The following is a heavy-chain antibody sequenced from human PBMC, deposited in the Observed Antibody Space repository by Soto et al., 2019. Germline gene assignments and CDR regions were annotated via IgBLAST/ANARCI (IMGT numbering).Heavy chain of an antibody. CDR1: GFTFADYY. Sequence: EVQLVESGGGSVQPGGSLRLSCAASGFTFADYYMDWVRQVPGKGLEWVGRTRNRANSYAPEYAPSVKGRFTISRDDSKDSMYLQMNSLKIEDTAVYYCARDTGGSYDYWGQGALVTVSS. V-gene: IGHV3-72*01. J-gene: IGHJ4*02. CDR3: ARDTGGSYDY. CDR2: TRNRANSYAP. D-gene: IGHD1-26*01.